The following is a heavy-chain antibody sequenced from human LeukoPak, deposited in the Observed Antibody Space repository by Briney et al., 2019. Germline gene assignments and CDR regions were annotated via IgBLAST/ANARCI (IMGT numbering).Heavy chain of an antibody. D-gene: IGHD2-15*01. J-gene: IGHJ4*02. CDR1: GGSISSSSYY. CDR2: IYYSGST. Sequence: SETLSFTCTVSGGSISSSSYYWGWIRQPPGKGLEWIGSIYYSGSTYYNPSLMSRVTISVDTSKNQSSLKLSSVTAADTAVYYCATDYCSGGSCYLEPSDYWGQGTLVTVSS. CDR3: ATDYCSGGSCYLEPSDY. V-gene: IGHV4-39*07.